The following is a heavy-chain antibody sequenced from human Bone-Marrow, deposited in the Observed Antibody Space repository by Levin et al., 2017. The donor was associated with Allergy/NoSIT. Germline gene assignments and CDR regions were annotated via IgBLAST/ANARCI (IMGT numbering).Heavy chain of an antibody. Sequence: SETLSLTCTVSGGSMNSYYWSWIRQPPGKGLEWIGHIYYRGTTSYNPSLKSRVTISVDTSKNQFSLKLNSVTAADTAVYYCARQRSVFSGNSETFDYWGQGTLVTVSS. CDR2: IYYRGTT. D-gene: IGHD1-26*01. V-gene: IGHV4-59*08. CDR1: GGSMNSYY. CDR3: ARQRSVFSGNSETFDY. J-gene: IGHJ4*02.